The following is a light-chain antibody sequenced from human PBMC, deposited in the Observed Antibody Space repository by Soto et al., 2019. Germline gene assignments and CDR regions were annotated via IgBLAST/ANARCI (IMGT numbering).Light chain of an antibody. CDR3: LQSYSPPYT. CDR2: DTS. J-gene: IGKJ2*01. V-gene: IGKV3-15*01. Sequence: EIVMTQSPATLSVSPGERVTLSCRASQSVSRFLAWYQQRPGQAPRLLIYDTSTRATGVPARFSGSGSGTEFSLTISSLQSEDFATYYCLQSYSPPYTFGRGTKLEIK. CDR1: QSVSRF.